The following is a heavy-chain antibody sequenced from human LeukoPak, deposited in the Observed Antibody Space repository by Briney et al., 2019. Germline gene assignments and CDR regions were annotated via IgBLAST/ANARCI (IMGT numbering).Heavy chain of an antibody. CDR1: GFTVSSNY. CDR3: ARTLVGATTAAY. Sequence: PGGSLRLSCAASGFTVSSNYMSWVRQAPGKGLEWVSVIYSGGSTYYADSVKGRFTISRDNSKNTLYLRMNSLRAEDTAVYYCARTLVGATTAAYRGQGTLVTVSS. CDR2: IYSGGST. V-gene: IGHV3-53*01. J-gene: IGHJ4*02. D-gene: IGHD1-26*01.